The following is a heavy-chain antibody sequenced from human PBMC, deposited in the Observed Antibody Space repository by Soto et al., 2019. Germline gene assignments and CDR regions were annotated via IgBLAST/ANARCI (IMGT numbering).Heavy chain of an antibody. CDR2: IYYSGIT. Sequence: SETLSLTCTVSGGSISSSSYYWGWIRQPPGKGLEWIGSIYYSGITYYNLSLKSRVTISVDTSKNQLSLKLSSATAADTAVYYCARSMYSTSAQLYYGMDVWGQGTTVTVS. J-gene: IGHJ6*02. V-gene: IGHV4-39*07. D-gene: IGHD6-6*01. CDR3: ARSMYSTSAQLYYGMDV. CDR1: GGSISSSSYY.